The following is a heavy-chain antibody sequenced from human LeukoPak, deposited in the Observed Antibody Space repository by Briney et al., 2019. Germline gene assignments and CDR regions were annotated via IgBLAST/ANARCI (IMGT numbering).Heavy chain of an antibody. Sequence: GSLRLSCAASGFTFSSYWMHWVRHTPGKGLVWVSRIKGDGSSTSYADSVKGRFTISRDNAKNTLYLQMNSLRAEDTAVYYCARDGYSFGHDFDYWGQGTPVTVSS. V-gene: IGHV3-74*01. CDR1: GFTFSSYW. D-gene: IGHD5-18*01. J-gene: IGHJ4*02. CDR3: ARDGYSFGHDFDY. CDR2: IKGDGSST.